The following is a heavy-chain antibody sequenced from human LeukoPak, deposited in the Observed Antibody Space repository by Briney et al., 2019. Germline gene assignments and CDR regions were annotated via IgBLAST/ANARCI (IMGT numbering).Heavy chain of an antibody. CDR2: INPSGGST. J-gene: IGHJ3*02. Sequence: GASVKVSCTASGYTFNYYGISWVRQAPGQGLEWMGIINPSGGSTSYAQKFQGRVTMTRDTSTSTVYMELSSLRSEDTAVYYCARGAVRTRGAFDIWGQGTMVTVSS. CDR1: GYTFNYYG. D-gene: IGHD2-2*01. V-gene: IGHV1-46*02. CDR3: ARGAVRTRGAFDI.